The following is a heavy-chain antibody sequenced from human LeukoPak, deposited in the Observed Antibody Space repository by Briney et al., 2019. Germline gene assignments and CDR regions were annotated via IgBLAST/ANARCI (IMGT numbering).Heavy chain of an antibody. CDR3: AAWDPNFFYMDL. V-gene: IGHV3-23*01. J-gene: IGHJ6*03. CDR2: ISASRGGT. Sequence: PGGSLRLSCAMSGVTNSMSWVRQAPGKGLEWVSSISASRGGTHYTGFVKGRFTISRDNSKKTIYLQMYSLRVDDTAKYFCAAWDPNFFYMDLWGKGTTVTVSS. D-gene: IGHD1-26*01. CDR1: GVTNS.